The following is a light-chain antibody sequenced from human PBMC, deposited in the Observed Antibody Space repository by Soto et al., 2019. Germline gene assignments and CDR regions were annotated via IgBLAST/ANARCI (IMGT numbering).Light chain of an antibody. CDR3: QQYNNWPPMYT. V-gene: IGKV3-15*01. J-gene: IGKJ2*01. CDR2: GAS. CDR1: QSVSSN. Sequence: EIVMTQSPATLSVSPGERATLSSRAIQSVSSNLAWYQQKPGQAHRLLSYGASTMATGIPARFSGSGSGTEFTRTISSLQSEDFAVDYCQQYNNWPPMYTFGQGTKLEIK.